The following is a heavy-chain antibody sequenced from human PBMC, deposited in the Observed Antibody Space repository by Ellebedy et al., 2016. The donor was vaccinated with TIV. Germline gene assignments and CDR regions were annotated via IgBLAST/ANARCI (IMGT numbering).Heavy chain of an antibody. V-gene: IGHV2-5*02. J-gene: IGHJ1*01. D-gene: IGHD3-22*01. CDR3: AHRQDYDSSGPIGHNAEYFQH. CDR1: GFSLSTSGVG. Sequence: SGPTLVKPTQTLTLTCTFSGFSLSTSGVGVVWTRQPPGKALECLALIYWDDDKRYSPSLKSRLTITKDTSKNQVVLTMTNMDPVDTATYYCAHRQDYDSSGPIGHNAEYFQHWGQGTLVTVSS. CDR2: IYWDDDK.